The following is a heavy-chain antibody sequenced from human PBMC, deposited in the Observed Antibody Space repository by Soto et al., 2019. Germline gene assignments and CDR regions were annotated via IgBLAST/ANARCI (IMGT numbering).Heavy chain of an antibody. J-gene: IGHJ4*02. V-gene: IGHV4-39*01. D-gene: IGHD3-22*01. CDR3: ARQNLIGYYDSSGYYVY. Sequence: QLQLQESGPGLVKPSETLSLTCTVSGGSISSSSYYWGWIRQPPGKGLEWIGSIYYSGSTYYNPSLKSRVTISVDTSKNQLSLKLSSVTAADTAVYYCARQNLIGYYDSSGYYVYWGQGTLVTVSS. CDR2: IYYSGST. CDR1: GGSISSSSYY.